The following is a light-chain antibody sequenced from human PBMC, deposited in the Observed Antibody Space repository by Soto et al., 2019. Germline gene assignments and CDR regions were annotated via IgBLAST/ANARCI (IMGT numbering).Light chain of an antibody. CDR1: SRDVGGYNY. V-gene: IGLV2-14*01. CDR2: EVS. CDR3: SSYTSSSTLDV. J-gene: IGLJ1*01. Sequence: QSVLTQPASVSGSPGQSITISCTGTSRDVGGYNYVSWYQQRPGKAPKLMIYEVSNRPSGVSNRFSGSKSGNTASLTISGLQAEDEADYYCSSYTSSSTLDVFGTGTKVTVL.